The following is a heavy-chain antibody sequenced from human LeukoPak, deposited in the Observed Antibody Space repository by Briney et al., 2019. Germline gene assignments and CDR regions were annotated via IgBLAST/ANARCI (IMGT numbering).Heavy chain of an antibody. Sequence: PGGSLRLSCAASGFTFSSYWMHWVRQAPGKGLVWVSSISSSSSYIYYADSVKGRFTISRDNAKNSLYLQMNSLRAEDTAVYYCAREDYDILTGYYTWGQGTLVTVSS. J-gene: IGHJ5*02. CDR3: AREDYDILTGYYT. V-gene: IGHV3-21*01. CDR1: GFTFSSYW. CDR2: ISSSSSYI. D-gene: IGHD3-9*01.